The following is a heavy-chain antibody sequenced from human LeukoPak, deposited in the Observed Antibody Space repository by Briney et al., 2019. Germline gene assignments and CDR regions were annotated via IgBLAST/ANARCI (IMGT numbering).Heavy chain of an antibody. J-gene: IGHJ4*02. D-gene: IGHD2-2*01. V-gene: IGHV1-18*01. Sequence: ASVKVSCKASGYTFTSYGISWVRQAPGQGLEWMGWISAYNGNTNYAQKLQGRVTMTTDTSTSTAYMELSRLRSDDTAVYYCATELVVPAAIDYWGQGTLVTVSS. CDR3: ATELVVPAAIDY. CDR2: ISAYNGNT. CDR1: GYTFTSYG.